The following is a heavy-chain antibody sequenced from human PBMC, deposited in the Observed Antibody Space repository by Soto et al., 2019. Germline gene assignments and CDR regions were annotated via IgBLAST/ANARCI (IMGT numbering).Heavy chain of an antibody. D-gene: IGHD3-10*01. Sequence: VSVKVSCEASGYTFTNYGISWARQAPGQGLEWMGWINVYNGNTKYAQKVQGRVTMTTDTSTSTAYMELRSLRSDDTAVYYCARGVGSGSYYNQYNWFDPWGQGTLVTVSS. CDR1: GYTFTNYG. CDR2: INVYNGNT. CDR3: ARGVGSGSYYNQYNWFDP. J-gene: IGHJ5*02. V-gene: IGHV1-18*01.